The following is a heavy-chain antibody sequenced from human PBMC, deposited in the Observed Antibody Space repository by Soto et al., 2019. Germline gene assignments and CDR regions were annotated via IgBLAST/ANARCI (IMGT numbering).Heavy chain of an antibody. CDR3: ARIVVVPAAIGGLYFDY. V-gene: IGHV3-7*01. CDR1: GFTFSSYW. Sequence: GGSLRLSCAASGFTFSSYWMSWVRQAPGKGLEWVANIKQDGSGKYYVDSVKGRFTISRDNAKNSLYLQMNSLRAEDTAVYYCARIVVVPAAIGGLYFDYWGQGTLVTVSS. J-gene: IGHJ4*02. D-gene: IGHD2-2*01. CDR2: IKQDGSGK.